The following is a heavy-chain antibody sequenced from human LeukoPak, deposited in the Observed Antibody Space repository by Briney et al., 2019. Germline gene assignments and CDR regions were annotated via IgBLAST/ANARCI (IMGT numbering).Heavy chain of an antibody. CDR2: ISSSSSYI. Sequence: GGSLRLSCAASGFTFSSYSMNWVRQAPGKGLEWVSSISSSSSYIYYADSVKGRFTIPRDNAKNSLYLQMNSLRAEDTAVYYCARDHCSSTSCWLDYWGQGTLVTVSS. CDR3: ARDHCSSTSCWLDY. J-gene: IGHJ4*02. CDR1: GFTFSSYS. V-gene: IGHV3-21*01. D-gene: IGHD2-2*01.